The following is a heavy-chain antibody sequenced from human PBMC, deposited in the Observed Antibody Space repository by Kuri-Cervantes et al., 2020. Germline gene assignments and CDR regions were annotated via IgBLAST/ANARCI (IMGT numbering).Heavy chain of an antibody. V-gene: IGHV3-53*05. CDR2: IYSGGNT. J-gene: IGHJ6*02. CDR1: GFTVSSDY. Sequence: GGSLRLSCAASGFTVSSDYMSWVRQAPKKGLEWVSVIYSGGNTYYADSVKGRFTISRDNSKNTLYLQMNSLRIEDTAVYYCAKGGGMPWVVWGQGTTVTVSS. CDR3: AKGGGMPWVV. D-gene: IGHD3-16*01.